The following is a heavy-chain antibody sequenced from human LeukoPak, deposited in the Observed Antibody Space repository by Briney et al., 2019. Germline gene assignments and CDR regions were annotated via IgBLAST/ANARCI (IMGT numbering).Heavy chain of an antibody. CDR2: ISGSGGST. D-gene: IGHD2-15*01. V-gene: IGHV3-23*01. CDR3: AKWPYCSGGSCRGHYFDY. CDR1: GFTFSSYA. Sequence: GGSLRLSCAASGFTFSSYAMSWVRQAPGKGLEWVSAISGSGGSTFYADSVKGRFNNSRDNYKNTLYLQMNSLRAEDTAVYYCAKWPYCSGGSCRGHYFDYWGQGTLVTVSS. J-gene: IGHJ4*02.